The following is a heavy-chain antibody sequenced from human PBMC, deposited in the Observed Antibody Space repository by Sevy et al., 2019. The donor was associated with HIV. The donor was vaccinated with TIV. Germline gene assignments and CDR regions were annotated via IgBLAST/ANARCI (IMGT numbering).Heavy chain of an antibody. J-gene: IGHJ6*03. CDR1: GFTFSSYD. V-gene: IGHV3-13*05. D-gene: IGHD2-15*01. CDR2: IGTAGDP. Sequence: GGSLRLSCAASGFTFSSYDMHWVRQATGKGLEGVSAIGTAGDPYYPGSVKGRFTISRENAKNSLYLQMNSLRAGDTAVYYCARQKKGAYCSGGSCYSNYYYYYMDVWCKGTTVTVSS. CDR3: ARQKKGAYCSGGSCYSNYYYYYMDV.